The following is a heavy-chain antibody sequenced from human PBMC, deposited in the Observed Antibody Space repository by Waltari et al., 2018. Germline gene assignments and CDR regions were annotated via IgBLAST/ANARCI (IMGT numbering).Heavy chain of an antibody. J-gene: IGHJ5*02. D-gene: IGHD3-22*01. CDR1: GGSISSSSYY. Sequence: QLQLQESGPGLVKPSETLSLTCTVSGGSISSSSYYWGWIRQPPGKGLEWIGSIYYSGSTYYNPSLNSRVTISVDTSKNQFSLKLSSVTAADTAVYYCARHNEYFYDRRALLDPWGQGTLVTVSS. V-gene: IGHV4-39*01. CDR3: ARHNEYFYDRRALLDP. CDR2: IYYSGST.